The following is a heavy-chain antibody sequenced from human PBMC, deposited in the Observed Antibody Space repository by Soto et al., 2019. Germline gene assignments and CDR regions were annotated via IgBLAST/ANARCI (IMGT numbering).Heavy chain of an antibody. CDR3: ARRREGYYYGLDF. J-gene: IGHJ6*02. CDR2: INSDGSST. Sequence: PXGSLRLSCAAARFTFSSYWMYWVRQAPGKGLVWVSRINSDGSSTRYADSVKGRFSISRDNSKSTLYLQMNTLRAEDTAVYYCARRREGYYYGLDFWGQGTTVTVSS. V-gene: IGHV3-74*01. D-gene: IGHD1-26*01. CDR1: RFTFSSYW.